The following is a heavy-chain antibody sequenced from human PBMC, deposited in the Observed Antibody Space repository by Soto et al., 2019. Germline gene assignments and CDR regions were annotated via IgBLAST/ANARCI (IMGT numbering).Heavy chain of an antibody. J-gene: IGHJ5*02. D-gene: IGHD6-19*01. CDR1: GFTFSSYG. CDR3: ARDRYSSGWLNWIDP. Sequence: GSLRLSCAASGFTFSSYGMHWVRQAPGKGLEWVAVIWYDGSNKYYADSVKGRFTISRDNSKNTLYLQMNSLRAEDTAVYYCARDRYSSGWLNWIDPSGQGILVTVSS. V-gene: IGHV3-33*01. CDR2: IWYDGSNK.